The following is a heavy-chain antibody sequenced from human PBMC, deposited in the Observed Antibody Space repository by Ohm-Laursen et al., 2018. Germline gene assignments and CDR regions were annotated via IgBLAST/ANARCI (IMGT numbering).Heavy chain of an antibody. J-gene: IGHJ5*02. CDR1: GFTFSSYS. CDR2: ISSSSSYI. V-gene: IGHV3-21*01. CDR3: ARAPREATNTEGFGTGFDP. D-gene: IGHD5-12*01. Sequence: GSLRLSCAASGFTFSSYSMNWVRQAPGKGLEWVSSISSSSSYIYYADSVKGRFTISRDNAKNSLYLQMNSLRAKDTAVYYCARAPREATNTEGFGTGFDPWGQGTLVTVSS.